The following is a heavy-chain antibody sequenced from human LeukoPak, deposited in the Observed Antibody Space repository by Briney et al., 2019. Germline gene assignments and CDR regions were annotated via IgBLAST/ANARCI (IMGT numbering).Heavy chain of an antibody. CDR3: AKDFPYYYDTSGYYQDS. CDR2: ISGSGGST. Sequence: GGSLRLSCAASGFTFSSYAMSWVRQAPGKGLEWVSAISGSGGSTYYADSVKGRFTISRDNSKNTLYLQMNSLRAEDTAVYYCAKDFPYYYDTSGYYQDSWGQGTLVTVSS. CDR1: GFTFSSYA. J-gene: IGHJ4*02. D-gene: IGHD3-22*01. V-gene: IGHV3-23*01.